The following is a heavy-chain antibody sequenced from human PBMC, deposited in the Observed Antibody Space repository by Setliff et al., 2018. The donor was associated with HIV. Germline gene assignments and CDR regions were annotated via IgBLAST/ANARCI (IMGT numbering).Heavy chain of an antibody. J-gene: IGHJ4*01. Sequence: PGGSLRLSCAASGFTFSDAWMSWVRQGPGKGLEWIGRIKSISDGATTDYAAPVEGRFAISRDDSNNTLYLQMNSLKTEDTAVYYCTTTLRTRNFWSGYSVLSDYWGQGTLVTVSS. D-gene: IGHD3-3*01. CDR2: IKSISDGATT. V-gene: IGHV3-15*01. CDR3: TTTLRTRNFWSGYSVLSDY. CDR1: GFTFSDAW.